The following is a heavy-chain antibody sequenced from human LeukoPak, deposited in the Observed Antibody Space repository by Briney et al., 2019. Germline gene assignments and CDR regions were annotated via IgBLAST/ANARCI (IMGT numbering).Heavy chain of an antibody. J-gene: IGHJ6*03. D-gene: IGHD6-6*01. CDR1: GGSISSYY. Sequence: PSETLSLTCTVSGGSISSYYWSWIRQPPGKGLEWIGYIYYSGSTNYNPSLKSRVTISVDTSKNQFSLKLSSVTAADTAVYYCARGYSSSPRDYYYMDVWGKGTTVTVSS. CDR2: IYYSGST. CDR3: ARGYSSSPRDYYYMDV. V-gene: IGHV4-59*01.